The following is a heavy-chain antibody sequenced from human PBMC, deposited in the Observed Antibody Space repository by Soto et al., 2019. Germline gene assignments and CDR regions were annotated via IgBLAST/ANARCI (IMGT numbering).Heavy chain of an antibody. CDR1: GFTFSNAW. CDR2: IKSKTDGGTT. Sequence: EVQLVESGGGLVKPGGSLRLSCAASGFTFSNAWMSWFRQAPGKGLEWVGRIKSKTDGGTTDYAAPVKGRFTISRDDSKNTLYLQMNSLKTEDTAVYSCTTDRDIVVVPTFDYWGQGTLVTVSS. V-gene: IGHV3-15*01. CDR3: TTDRDIVVVPTFDY. J-gene: IGHJ4*02. D-gene: IGHD2-2*01.